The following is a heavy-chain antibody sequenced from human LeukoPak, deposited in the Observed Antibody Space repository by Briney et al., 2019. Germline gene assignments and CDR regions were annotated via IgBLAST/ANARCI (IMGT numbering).Heavy chain of an antibody. D-gene: IGHD5-12*01. J-gene: IGHJ4*02. CDR3: AKVGLRLGGDY. CDR1: GFVFSSYA. V-gene: IGHV3-23*01. CDR2: LSDTGAKT. Sequence: GGSLRLSCAASGFVFSSYAMSWVRQAPGKGLEWVSTLSDTGAKTYYADSVKGRFTISRDNSKNTLYLQMNSLRAEDTAVYYCAKVGLRLGGDYWGQGTLVTVSS.